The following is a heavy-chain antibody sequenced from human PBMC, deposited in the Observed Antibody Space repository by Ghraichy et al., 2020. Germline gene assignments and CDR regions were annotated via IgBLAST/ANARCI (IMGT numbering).Heavy chain of an antibody. D-gene: IGHD4-17*01. J-gene: IGHJ4*02. CDR1: GGSISSSSYY. CDR2: IYYSGST. Sequence: SETLSLTCTVSGGSISSSSYYWGWIRQPPGKGLEWIGSIYYSGSTYYNPSLKSRVTISVDTSKNQFSLKLSSVTAADTAVYYCARQPYGDYGFIFDYWGQGTLVTVSS. CDR3: ARQPYGDYGFIFDY. V-gene: IGHV4-39*01.